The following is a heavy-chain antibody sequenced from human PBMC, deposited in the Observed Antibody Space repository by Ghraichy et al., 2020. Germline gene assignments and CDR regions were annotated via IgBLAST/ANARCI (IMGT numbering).Heavy chain of an antibody. D-gene: IGHD1-1*01. V-gene: IGHV3-64*02. J-gene: IGHJ6*02. CDR1: GFTFSSHA. CDR2: ICSNGVCA. Sequence: GGSLRLSCAASGFTFSSHAMHWVRQASGKGLEHVATICSNGVCAYYADSVKGRFTISRDNSKNTVYLQMGSLRVDDMAVYYCARGHTNSRKYYDMGAWGQGTTVTVSS. CDR3: ARGHTNSRKYYDMGA.